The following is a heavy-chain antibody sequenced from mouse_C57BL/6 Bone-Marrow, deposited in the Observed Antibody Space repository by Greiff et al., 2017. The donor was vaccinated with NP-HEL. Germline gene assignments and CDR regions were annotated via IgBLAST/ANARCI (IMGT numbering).Heavy chain of an antibody. J-gene: IGHJ4*01. CDR3: ARGLLWLRRRDYYAMDY. CDR2: IHPNSGST. D-gene: IGHD2-2*01. Sequence: QVQLQQPGAEVVKPGASVKLSCKASGYTFTSYWMHWVKQRPGQGLEWIGMIHPNSGSTNYNEKFKSKATLTVDKSFSTAYMQLSSLTSEDSAVYYCARGLLWLRRRDYYAMDYWGQGTSVTVSS. CDR1: GYTFTSYW. V-gene: IGHV1-64*01.